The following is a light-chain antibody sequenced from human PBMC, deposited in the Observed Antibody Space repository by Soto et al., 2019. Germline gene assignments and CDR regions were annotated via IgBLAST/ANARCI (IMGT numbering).Light chain of an antibody. Sequence: IVLTQSPGTLSLSPGERATLSCRASQSISSSYLAWYQQKPGQAPRLLIYGASNRATGIPDRFSGSGSGTDFTLTISRLEPEDFAVYYCQQYGSAPAWTFGQGTKVEIK. CDR2: GAS. V-gene: IGKV3-20*01. CDR1: QSISSSY. CDR3: QQYGSAPAWT. J-gene: IGKJ1*01.